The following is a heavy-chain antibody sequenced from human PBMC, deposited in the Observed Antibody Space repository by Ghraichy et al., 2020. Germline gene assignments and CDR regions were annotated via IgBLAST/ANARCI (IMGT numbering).Heavy chain of an antibody. D-gene: IGHD2-15*01. J-gene: IGHJ5*02. V-gene: IGHV4-30-2*01. Sequence: SETLSLTCAVSGGSISGGGYSWSWIRQPPGQGLEWIGYIYHSGSTYYSPSLKSRVTISVDRSRNQFSLKLSSVTAADSAFYYCARDIGWFDPWGQGTLVTVSS. CDR2: IYHSGST. CDR3: ARDIGWFDP. CDR1: GGSISGGGYS.